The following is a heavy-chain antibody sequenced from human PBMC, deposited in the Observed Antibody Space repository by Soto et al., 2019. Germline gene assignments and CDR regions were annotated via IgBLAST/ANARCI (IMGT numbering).Heavy chain of an antibody. CDR1: GGPISGYY. CDR3: AANWRGAYEGLFDL. V-gene: IGHV4-4*07. J-gene: IGHJ3*01. Sequence: QVQLRESGPGLVKPSETLSLTGNVSGGPISGYYWNWVRQPAGKGLEWIGPVYSAGTTDLNPSLKSRVIMSVDTSNNQFLLTLLSVTAADTAVYYCAANWRGAYEGLFDLWGQGTTVTVSS. D-gene: IGHD1-1*01. CDR2: VYSAGTT.